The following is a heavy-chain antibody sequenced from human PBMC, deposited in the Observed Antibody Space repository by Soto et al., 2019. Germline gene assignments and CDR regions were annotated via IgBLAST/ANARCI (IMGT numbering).Heavy chain of an antibody. CDR2: ISGSGGST. D-gene: IGHD6-19*01. J-gene: IGHJ4*02. Sequence: PGGSLRLSCAASGFTFSSYAMSWVRQAPGKGLEWVSAISGSGGSTYYADSVKGRFTISRDNSKNTLYLQMNSLRAEDTAVYYCAKDEQAYSSGWHFDYWGQGTLVTVSS. V-gene: IGHV3-23*01. CDR3: AKDEQAYSSGWHFDY. CDR1: GFTFSSYA.